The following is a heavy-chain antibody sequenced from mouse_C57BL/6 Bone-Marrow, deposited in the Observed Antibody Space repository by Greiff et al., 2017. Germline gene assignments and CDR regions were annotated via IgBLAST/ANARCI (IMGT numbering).Heavy chain of an antibody. CDR2: ISDGGSYT. CDR3: AVYGSGSFDY. J-gene: IGHJ2*01. D-gene: IGHD1-1*01. V-gene: IGHV5-4*03. Sequence: DVKLVESGGGLVKPGGSLKLSCAASGFTFSSYAMSWVRQTPEKRLEWVATISDGGSYTYYPDNVKGRFTISRDNAKNNLYLQMSHLTSEDTAVYYCAVYGSGSFDYWGQGTTLTVSS. CDR1: GFTFSSYA.